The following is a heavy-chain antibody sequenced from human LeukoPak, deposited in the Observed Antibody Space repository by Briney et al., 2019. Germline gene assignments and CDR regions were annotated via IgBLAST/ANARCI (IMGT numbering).Heavy chain of an antibody. V-gene: IGHV3-23*01. CDR2: ISGSGGRT. CDR1: GFTFSSYA. D-gene: IGHD5-24*01. CDR3: AKYGERWLQSGNDY. J-gene: IGHJ4*02. Sequence: GGSLRLSCAASGFTFSSYAMSWVRQAPGKGLEWVSVISGSGGRTYYADSVKGRFTISRDNSKNTLYLQMNSLRAEDTAVYYCAKYGERWLQSGNDYWGQGTLVTVSS.